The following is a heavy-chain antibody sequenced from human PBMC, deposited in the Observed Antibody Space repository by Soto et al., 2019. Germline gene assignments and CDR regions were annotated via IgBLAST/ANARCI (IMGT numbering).Heavy chain of an antibody. V-gene: IGHV4-34*01. Sequence: PSETLSLTCAVYGGSLSGYYWSWIRQPPGKGLEWIGEINHSGSTNYNPSLKSRVTISVDTSKNQFSLKLSSVTAADTAVYYCARGDRRYYYGSGSHRVSYYCMDVWGQVTTVTVSS. D-gene: IGHD3-10*01. J-gene: IGHJ6*02. CDR2: INHSGST. CDR3: ARGDRRYYYGSGSHRVSYYCMDV. CDR1: GGSLSGYY.